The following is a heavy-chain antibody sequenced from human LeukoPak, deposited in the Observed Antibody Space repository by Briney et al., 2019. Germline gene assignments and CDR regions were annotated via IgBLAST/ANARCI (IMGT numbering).Heavy chain of an antibody. CDR1: GFTFSSYS. CDR2: ISGSSGNT. V-gene: IGHV3-23*01. D-gene: IGHD1-1*01. CDR3: ANWGAGTKGLY. J-gene: IGHJ4*02. Sequence: PGGSLRLSCAASGFTFSSYSMNWVRQAPGKGLEWVPSISGSSGNTYYADSVKGRYSISRDNSRNTLFLQINRLRAEDTAIYYCANWGAGTKGLYWGQGTLVTVSS.